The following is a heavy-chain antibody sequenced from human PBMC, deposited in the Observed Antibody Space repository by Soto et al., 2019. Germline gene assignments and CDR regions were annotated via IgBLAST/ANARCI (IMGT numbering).Heavy chain of an antibody. J-gene: IGHJ1*01. CDR1: GYTFTSYG. V-gene: IGHV1-18*01. D-gene: IGHD6-13*01. CDR3: ARESDDSSWSSVEYFQH. Sequence: QVQLVQSGAEVKKPGASVKVSCKASGYTFTSYGISWVRQAPGQGLEWMGCISAYNGNTNYGQKLQGRLTMTTDTSTSTAYMELRSLRSDDTAVYYCARESDDSSWSSVEYFQHWGQGTLVTVSS. CDR2: ISAYNGNT.